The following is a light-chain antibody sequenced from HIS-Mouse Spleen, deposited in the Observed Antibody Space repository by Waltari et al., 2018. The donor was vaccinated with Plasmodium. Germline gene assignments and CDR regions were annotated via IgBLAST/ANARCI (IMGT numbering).Light chain of an antibody. V-gene: IGKV1-39*01. CDR3: QQSYSTWT. Sequence: DIQMTQSTSSLSASVGDRVTITCRAIQSISSYLNWYQQKPGKAPKLLIYAASSLQSGVPSRFSGSGSGTDFTLTISSLQPEYFATYYCQQSYSTWTFGQGTKVEIK. J-gene: IGKJ1*01. CDR2: AAS. CDR1: QSISSY.